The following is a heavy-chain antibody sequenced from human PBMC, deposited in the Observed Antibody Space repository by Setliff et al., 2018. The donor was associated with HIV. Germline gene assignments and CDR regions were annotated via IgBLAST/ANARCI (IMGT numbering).Heavy chain of an antibody. V-gene: IGHV1-2*02. J-gene: IGHJ6*03. CDR1: GYIFTRYY. CDR3: ARELGLAALHGPMDL. Sequence: ASVKVSCKSSGYIFTRYYIHWVRQAPGQGLEWMGWLNSNSDGTFYAQKFQDRVIMTRDTSSSTAYMELSRLTSDDTAVYYCARELGLAALHGPMDLWGKGTTVTVSS. D-gene: IGHD2-21*02. CDR2: LNSNSDGT.